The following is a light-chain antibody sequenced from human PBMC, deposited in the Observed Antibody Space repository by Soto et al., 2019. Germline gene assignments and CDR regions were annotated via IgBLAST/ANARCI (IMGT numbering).Light chain of an antibody. CDR3: QQYNNWASWT. Sequence: EIVMTQSPATLSVSPGERATLSCRASQSVSSSLAWYQQKPGQAPRLLIYGASTRATGIPARFSGSGSGTEFTLTISSLQSEDFAVYYCQQYNNWASWTFGQGTKVEIK. J-gene: IGKJ1*01. V-gene: IGKV3-15*01. CDR1: QSVSSS. CDR2: GAS.